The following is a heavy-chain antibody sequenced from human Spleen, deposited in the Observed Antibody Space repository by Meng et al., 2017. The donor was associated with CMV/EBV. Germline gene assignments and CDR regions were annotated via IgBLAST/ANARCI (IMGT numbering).Heavy chain of an antibody. V-gene: IGHV1-2*02. CDR2: INPNSGGT. CDR3: ARERTGTYYFDY. D-gene: IGHD1/OR15-1a*01. CDR1: GYTFTDYH. J-gene: IGHJ4*01. Sequence: ASVKVSCKASGYTFTDYHMHWVRQAPGQGLEWMGWINPNSGGTIYAQKFHGRVTVTRDTSITTAYMELNRLRSDDTAMYYCARERTGTYYFDYWGQGTLVTVSS.